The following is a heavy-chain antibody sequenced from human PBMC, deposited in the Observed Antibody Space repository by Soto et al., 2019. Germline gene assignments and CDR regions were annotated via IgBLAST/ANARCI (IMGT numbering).Heavy chain of an antibody. CDR1: GFTFSSYV. Sequence: QVQLVESGGDVVQPGRSLRLSCAASGFTFSSYVLHWVRQAPDKGLEWVALMSHDGSKQYADSVKDRFTISRDNSKNKLNLEMNSLRPEDTAVYYCAREYDSRGYAGTFQHWCQGTLVTVSP. CDR3: AREYDSRGYAGTFQH. J-gene: IGHJ1*01. CDR2: MSHDGSK. V-gene: IGHV3-30*04. D-gene: IGHD3-22*01.